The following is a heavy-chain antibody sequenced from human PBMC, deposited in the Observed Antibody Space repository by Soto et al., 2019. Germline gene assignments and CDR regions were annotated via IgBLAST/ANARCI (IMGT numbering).Heavy chain of an antibody. CDR3: ATQRDYGDYGDFDY. D-gene: IGHD4-17*01. CDR1: GYTFTGYY. Sequence: ASVKVSCKASGYTFTGYYMHWVRQAPGQGLEWMGWINPNSGGTNYAQKFQGWVTMTRDTSISTAYMELSRLRSDDTAVYYCATQRDYGDYGDFDYWGQGTMLTVSS. V-gene: IGHV1-2*04. CDR2: INPNSGGT. J-gene: IGHJ4*02.